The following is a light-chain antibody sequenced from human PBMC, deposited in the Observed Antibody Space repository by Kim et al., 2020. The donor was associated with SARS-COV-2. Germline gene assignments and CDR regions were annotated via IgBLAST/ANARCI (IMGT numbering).Light chain of an antibody. CDR1: QSVSSY. CDR3: QQRSNWPPYS. CDR2: DAS. V-gene: IGKV3-11*01. Sequence: LSPGEGATPSTRASQSVSSYLAWYQQNPGQAPRLLIYDASTRATGIPARFSGSGSGTDFTLTISSLEPEDFAVYYCQQRSNWPPYSFGQGTKLEI. J-gene: IGKJ2*03.